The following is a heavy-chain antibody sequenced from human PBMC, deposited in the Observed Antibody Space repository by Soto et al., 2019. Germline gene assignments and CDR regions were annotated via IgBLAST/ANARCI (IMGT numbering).Heavy chain of an antibody. D-gene: IGHD2-21*02. CDR2: IYYSGST. Sequence: SETLSLTCSVSGGSISSSSYFWGWIRQPPGKGLEWIGSIYYSGSTYYNPSLKSRVTVSVDTSKNQFPLKLSSVTAADTAVYYCARHPSDFWFDPWGKGTLVTVSS. V-gene: IGHV4-39*01. CDR3: ARHPSDFWFDP. J-gene: IGHJ5*02. CDR1: GGSISSSSYF.